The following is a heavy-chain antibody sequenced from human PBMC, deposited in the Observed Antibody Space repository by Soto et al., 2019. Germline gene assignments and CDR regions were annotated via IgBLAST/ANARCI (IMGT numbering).Heavy chain of an antibody. CDR2: ISSYNGDT. J-gene: IGHJ6*04. CDR1: GYTFTRSG. D-gene: IGHD5-12*01. Sequence: QVQLVQSGAEVKKPGASVKVSCKASGYTFTRSGISWVPQAPGQGPEWMVWISSYNGDTNYPQTFQGRVTMTTDTSTSTAYMELRGLRSDDTAVYYCAREGVAPYYDDVMAVWGKGTPVTVSS. CDR3: AREGVAPYYDDVMAV. V-gene: IGHV1-18*01.